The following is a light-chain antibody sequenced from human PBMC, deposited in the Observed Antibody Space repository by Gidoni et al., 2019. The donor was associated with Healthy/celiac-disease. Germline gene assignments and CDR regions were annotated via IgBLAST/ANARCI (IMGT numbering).Light chain of an antibody. J-gene: IGKJ2*01. Sequence: TQMTKSPPSLSASVGDRVTITCRASQSISSYLNWYQQKPGKAPKLLIYAASSLQSGVPSRFSGSGSGTDFTLTISSLQPEDFATYYCQQSYSTPYTFXRXTKLEIK. V-gene: IGKV1-39*01. CDR1: QSISSY. CDR2: AAS. CDR3: QQSYSTPYT.